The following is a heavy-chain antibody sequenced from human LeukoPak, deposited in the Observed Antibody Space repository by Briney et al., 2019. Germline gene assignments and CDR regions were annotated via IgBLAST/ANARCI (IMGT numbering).Heavy chain of an antibody. CDR3: ATSYQYYDIFSVRA. Sequence: ASVTVSCKVSGYTLTELSMHWVRQAPGKGLEWMGGFDPEDGETIYAQKFRGRVTMTEDTSTDTAYMELSSLRSEDTAVYYCATSYQYYDIFSVRAWGQGTLVTVSS. D-gene: IGHD3-9*01. V-gene: IGHV1-24*01. CDR1: GYTLTELS. J-gene: IGHJ5*02. CDR2: FDPEDGET.